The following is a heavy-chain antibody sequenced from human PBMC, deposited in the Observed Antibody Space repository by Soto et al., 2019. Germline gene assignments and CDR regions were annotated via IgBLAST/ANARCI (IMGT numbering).Heavy chain of an antibody. J-gene: IGHJ5*02. CDR1: GFTFSSYS. CDR3: ARENYDFWSNYYNRGWFGP. CDR2: ISSSSSTI. V-gene: IGHV3-48*04. Sequence: GGSLRLSCAASGFTFSSYSMNWVRQAPGKGLEWVSYISSSSSTIYYADSVKGRFTISRDNAKNSLYLQMNSLRAEDTAVYYCARENYDFWSNYYNRGWFGPWGQGTLVTVSS. D-gene: IGHD3-3*01.